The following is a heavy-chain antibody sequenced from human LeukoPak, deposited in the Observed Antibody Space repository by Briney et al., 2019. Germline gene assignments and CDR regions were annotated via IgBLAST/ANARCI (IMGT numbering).Heavy chain of an antibody. CDR1: GFTFSSYA. CDR2: ISGSGGST. CDR3: AKSILSGSYPFDY. V-gene: IGHV3-23*01. D-gene: IGHD3-10*01. J-gene: IGHJ4*02. Sequence: TGGSLRLSCAASGFTFSSYAMSWIRQAPGKGLEWVSAISGSGGSTYYADSVKGRFTISRDNSKNTLYLQMNSLRAEDTAVYYCAKSILSGSYPFDYWGQGTLVTVSS.